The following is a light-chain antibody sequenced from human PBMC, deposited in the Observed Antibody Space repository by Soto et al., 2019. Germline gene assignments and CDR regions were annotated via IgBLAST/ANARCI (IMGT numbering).Light chain of an antibody. V-gene: IGKV1-5*01. CDR1: QSISRW. Sequence: DIQMTQSPSTLSASVGDRVTITCRARQSISRWLAWYQQKPGKAPKLLIYDASSLESGVPSRFSGSGSGTEFTLTITTLQPEDFATYYCQQTYSHPYSIGQGTKLEI. J-gene: IGKJ2*01. CDR2: DAS. CDR3: QQTYSHPYS.